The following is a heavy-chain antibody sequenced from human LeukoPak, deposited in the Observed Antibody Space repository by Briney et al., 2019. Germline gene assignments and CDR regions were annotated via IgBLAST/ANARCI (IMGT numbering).Heavy chain of an antibody. CDR3: AREVRVYWYFVL. CDR1: GGSISSGGYS. Sequence: SETLSLTCAVSGGSISSGGYSWSWIRQPPGKGLEWIGYIYHSGSTYYNPSLKSRVTISVDRSKNQFSLKLSSVTAADTAVYFCAREVRVYWYFVLWGRGTLVTVSS. J-gene: IGHJ2*01. CDR2: IYHSGST. V-gene: IGHV4-30-2*01.